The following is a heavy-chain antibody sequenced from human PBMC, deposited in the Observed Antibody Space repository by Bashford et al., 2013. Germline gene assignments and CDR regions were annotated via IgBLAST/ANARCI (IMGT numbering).Heavy chain of an antibody. Sequence: VRQAPGKGLEWVSSISSSSDYIFYADSVKGRFTISRDNAKNSLFLQMNSLRAEDTAVYYCARDKVGARNSNYFDYWGQGTLVTVSS. CDR2: ISSSSDYI. CDR3: ARDKVGARNSNYFDY. J-gene: IGHJ4*02. D-gene: IGHD1-26*01. V-gene: IGHV3-21*01.